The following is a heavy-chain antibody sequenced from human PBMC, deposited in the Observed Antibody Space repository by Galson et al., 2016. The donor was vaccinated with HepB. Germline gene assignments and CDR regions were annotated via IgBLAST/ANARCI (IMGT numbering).Heavy chain of an antibody. J-gene: IGHJ6*02. CDR1: GFTFSHYG. Sequence: SLRLSCAASGFTFSHYGMHWVRQAPGKGLEWVAVISYDGSNKYYADSVKGRFTISRDNSKNTPYLQMNSLRAEDTAVYYCAKDVLIRYFDWQGGMDVWGQGTTVTVSS. V-gene: IGHV3-30*18. CDR2: ISYDGSNK. D-gene: IGHD3-9*01. CDR3: AKDVLIRYFDWQGGMDV.